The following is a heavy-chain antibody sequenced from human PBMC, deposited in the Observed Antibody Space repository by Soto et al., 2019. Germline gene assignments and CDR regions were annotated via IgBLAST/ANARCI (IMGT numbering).Heavy chain of an antibody. CDR2: FDPEDGET. J-gene: IGHJ3*02. D-gene: IGHD6-19*01. Sequence: ASVKVSCKVSGYPRTELSMHWVRQAPGKGLEWMGGFDPEDGETIYAQKFQGRVTMTEDTSTDTAYRELSSLRSEDPAVYYCATGTPFEAGADVFDIWGQGTMVT. V-gene: IGHV1-24*01. CDR1: GYPRTELS. CDR3: ATGTPFEAGADVFDI.